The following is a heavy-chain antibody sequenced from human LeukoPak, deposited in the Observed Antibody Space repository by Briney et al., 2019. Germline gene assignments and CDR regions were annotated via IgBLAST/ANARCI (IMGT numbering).Heavy chain of an antibody. J-gene: IGHJ4*02. CDR1: GYPFTAYY. Sequence: ASVKVSCKVSGYPFTAYYIHWVRQAPGQGLEWMGWINPNSGDTNYVRRYQGRVTMTRDTSKNQFSLKVSSVTAADTAVYYCAREKYSPGAVDYWGQGSLVTVSS. D-gene: IGHD6-6*01. V-gene: IGHV1-2*02. CDR2: INPNSGDT. CDR3: AREKYSPGAVDY.